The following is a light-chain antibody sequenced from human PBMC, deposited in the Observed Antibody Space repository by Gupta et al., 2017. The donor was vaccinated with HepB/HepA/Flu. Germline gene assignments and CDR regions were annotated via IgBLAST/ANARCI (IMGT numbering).Light chain of an antibody. CDR2: DVS. J-gene: IGLJ2*01. V-gene: IGLV2-14*01. Sequence: QSALTQPASVSGSPGQSITISCTGTSSDVGGYNYVSWYQQHPGKAPKLMIYDVSNRPSGVSDRFSGSKSGNKASLTISGVQAEDEADYYCRSYTSSSTLVFGGGTKLTVL. CDR3: RSYTSSSTLV. CDR1: SSDVGGYNY.